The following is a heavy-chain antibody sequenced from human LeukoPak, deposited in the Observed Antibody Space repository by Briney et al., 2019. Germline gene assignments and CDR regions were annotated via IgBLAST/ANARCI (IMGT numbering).Heavy chain of an antibody. CDR3: ARDMVRGVMPH. Sequence: PGGSLRLSCAASGFTSSSYSMNWVRQAPGKGLEWVSSISSSSSYIYYADSVKGRFTISRDNAKNSLYLQMNSLRAEDTAVYCCARDMVRGVMPHWGQGTLVTVSS. CDR2: ISSSSSYI. CDR1: GFTSSSYS. J-gene: IGHJ4*02. V-gene: IGHV3-21*01. D-gene: IGHD3-10*01.